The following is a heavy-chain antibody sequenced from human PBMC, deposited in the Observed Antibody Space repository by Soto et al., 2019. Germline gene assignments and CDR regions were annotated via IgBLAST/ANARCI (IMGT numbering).Heavy chain of an antibody. J-gene: IGHJ4*02. CDR2: IVPQLGRV. Sequence: QVQLVQSGAEVKKPGSSVKVSCKTSGGIFRRHPIDWVRQAPGQGLEWMGGIVPQLGRVIYPRDFQGRVTFYADELTNTSYLELSGLTSEDTAVYYCARPRTYDYESSSYYGHQFDDWGQGTLVTVSS. V-gene: IGHV1-69*01. CDR1: GGIFRRHP. CDR3: ARPRTYDYESSSYYGHQFDD. D-gene: IGHD3-22*01.